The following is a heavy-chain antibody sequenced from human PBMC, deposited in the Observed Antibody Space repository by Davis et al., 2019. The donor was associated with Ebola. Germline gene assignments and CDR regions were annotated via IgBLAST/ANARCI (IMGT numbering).Heavy chain of an antibody. J-gene: IGHJ4*02. CDR3: AGLPWNSKSFDY. CDR1: GDSVSSTNTA. CDR2: TYYRSKWYN. V-gene: IGHV6-1*01. D-gene: IGHD1-7*01. Sequence: HSQTLSLTCAISGDSVSSTNTAWHWIRQSPSRGLEWLGRTYYRSKWYNDYAVSVKSRITINPDTSKNQFSLHLNSVTPEDTAVYYCAGLPWNSKSFDYWGQGTLVTVSS.